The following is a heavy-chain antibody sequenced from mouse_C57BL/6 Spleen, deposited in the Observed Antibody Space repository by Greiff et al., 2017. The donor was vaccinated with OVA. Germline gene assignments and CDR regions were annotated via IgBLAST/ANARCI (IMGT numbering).Heavy chain of an antibody. V-gene: IGHV3-6*01. CDR2: ISYYGST. CDR3: ARDGSYYYGSSLNYAMDY. CDR1: GYSITSGYY. Sequence: EVQLQQSGPGLVKPSQSLSLTCSVPGYSITSGYYWNWIRQFPGNKLEWMGYISYYGSTNYNPSLKNRISITRDTSKNQFFLKLNSVTTEDTATYYCARDGSYYYGSSLNYAMDYWGQGTSVTVSS. J-gene: IGHJ4*01. D-gene: IGHD1-1*01.